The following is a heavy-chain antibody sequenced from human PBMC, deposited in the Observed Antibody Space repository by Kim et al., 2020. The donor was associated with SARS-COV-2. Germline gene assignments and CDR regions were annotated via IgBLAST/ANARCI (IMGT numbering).Heavy chain of an antibody. J-gene: IGHJ6*02. CDR1: GGTFSSYA. CDR3: ARSGWGGSYYYYGMDV. Sequence: SVKVSCKASGGTFSSYAISWVRQAPGQGLEWMGGIIPIFGTANYAQKFQGRVTITADESTSTAYMELSSLRSEDTAVYYCARSGWGGSYYYYGMDVWGQGTTVTVSS. V-gene: IGHV1-69*13. D-gene: IGHD6-19*01. CDR2: IIPIFGTA.